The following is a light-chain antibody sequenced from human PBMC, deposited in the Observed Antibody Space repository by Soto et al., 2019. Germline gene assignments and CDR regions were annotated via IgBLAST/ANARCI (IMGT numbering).Light chain of an antibody. CDR1: QTFSSY. CDR3: QQRSIWPPECT. J-gene: IGKJ2*02. Sequence: EIVLTQSPATLSLSPGERATLSCRASQTFSSYLAWYQQKPGQAPRLLIYDASNRATGIPARFSGSGSGTDFTLTITSLEPEDLAVNSCQQRSIWPPECTFGQGTKLEIK. CDR2: DAS. V-gene: IGKV3-11*01.